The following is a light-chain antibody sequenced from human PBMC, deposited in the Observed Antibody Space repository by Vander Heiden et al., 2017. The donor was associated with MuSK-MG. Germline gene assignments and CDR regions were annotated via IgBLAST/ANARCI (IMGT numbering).Light chain of an antibody. CDR1: QSIGNN. CDR2: GAS. CDR3: QQYNNWPPWT. Sequence: DIVMTQSPAILSVFTGERATLSCRASQSIGNNLAWYQQRPGQAPRLLIYGASTRASGIPVKFSGSGSGTEFSLTISSLRSEDFAVYYCQQYNNWPPWTFGQGTRVEMK. J-gene: IGKJ1*01. V-gene: IGKV3-15*01.